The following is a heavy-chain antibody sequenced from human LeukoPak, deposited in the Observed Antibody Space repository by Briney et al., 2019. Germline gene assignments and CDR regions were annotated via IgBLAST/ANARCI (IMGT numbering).Heavy chain of an antibody. CDR3: ARGSTAVAGTDWFDP. J-gene: IGHJ5*02. CDR2: IYYSGST. Sequence: PSETLSLTCTVSGGSVSSGSYYWSWIRQPPGKGLEWIGYIYYSGSTNYNPSLKSRVTISVDTSKNQFSLKLSSVTAADTAVYYCARGSTAVAGTDWFDPWGQGTLVTVSS. CDR1: GGSVSSGSYY. D-gene: IGHD6-19*01. V-gene: IGHV4-61*01.